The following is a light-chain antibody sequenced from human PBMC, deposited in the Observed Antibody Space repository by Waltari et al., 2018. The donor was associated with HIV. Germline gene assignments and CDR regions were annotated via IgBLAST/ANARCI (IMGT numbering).Light chain of an antibody. CDR2: GAS. J-gene: IGKJ2*01. CDR3: QQYGSSPPYT. CDR1: KSVSSSY. Sequence: EIVLTQSPGTLSLSPGERATLSCRASKSVSSSYLAWYQQKPGQAPRLLIYGASCRSTGIPDRFSGSGSGTDFTLTISRLEPEEFAVYYCQQYGSSPPYTFGQGTKLEIK. V-gene: IGKV3-20*01.